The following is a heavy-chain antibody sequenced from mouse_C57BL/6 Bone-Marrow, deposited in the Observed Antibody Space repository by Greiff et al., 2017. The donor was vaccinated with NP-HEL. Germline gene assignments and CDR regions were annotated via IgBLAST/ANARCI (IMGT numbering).Heavy chain of an antibody. J-gene: IGHJ4*01. V-gene: IGHV2-6-1*01. Sequence: VQLQESGPGLVAPSQSLSITCTVSGFSLTSYGVHWVRQPPGKGLEWLVVIWSDGSTTYNSALKSRPSISKDNSKSQVFLKMNRLQTEDTAMYYCARQGYGSRYYAMDYWGQGTSVTVSS. CDR2: IWSDGST. CDR1: GFSLTSYG. D-gene: IGHD1-1*01. CDR3: ARQGYGSRYYAMDY.